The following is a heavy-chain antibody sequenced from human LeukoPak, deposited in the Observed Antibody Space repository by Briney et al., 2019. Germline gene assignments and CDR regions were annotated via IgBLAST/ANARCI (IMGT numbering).Heavy chain of an antibody. V-gene: IGHV3-53*01. CDR2: IYSGGST. Sequence: GGSLRLSCAASGFTVSSNYMSWVRQAPGKGLEWVSVIYSGGSTYYADSVKGRFTISRDNPKNTLYLQMNSLRAEDTAVYYCARCLGFLIGSSWYPDAFDIWGQGTMVTVSS. CDR1: GFTVSSNY. J-gene: IGHJ3*02. D-gene: IGHD6-13*01. CDR3: ARCLGFLIGSSWYPDAFDI.